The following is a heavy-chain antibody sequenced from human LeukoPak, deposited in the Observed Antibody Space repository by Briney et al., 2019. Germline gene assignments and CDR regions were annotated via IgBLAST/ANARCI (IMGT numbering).Heavy chain of an antibody. D-gene: IGHD1-26*01. CDR2: INHSGST. Sequence: PSKTLSLTCAVYGGSFSGYYWSWIRQPPGKGLEWIGEINHSGSTNYNPSLKSRVTISVDTSKNQFSLKLSSVTAADTAVYYCARLVGATNPGGYWGQGTLVTVSS. J-gene: IGHJ4*02. CDR1: GGSFSGYY. V-gene: IGHV4-34*01. CDR3: ARLVGATNPGGY.